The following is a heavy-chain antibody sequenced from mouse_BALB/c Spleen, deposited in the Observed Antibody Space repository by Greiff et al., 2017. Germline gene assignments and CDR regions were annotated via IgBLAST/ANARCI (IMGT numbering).Heavy chain of an antibody. CDR2: ISSGGSYT. J-gene: IGHJ4*01. Sequence: EVQVVESGGGLVKPGGSLTLSCAASGFTFSSYAMSWVRQSPGKRLEWVAEISSGGSYTYYPATVTGRCTISRDNARNTLYLKMSSLRSEDTAMYYCAKAATVDALDYWGQGTSVTVSA. V-gene: IGHV5-9-4*01. CDR3: AKAATVDALDY. CDR1: GFTFSSYA. D-gene: IGHD1-1*01.